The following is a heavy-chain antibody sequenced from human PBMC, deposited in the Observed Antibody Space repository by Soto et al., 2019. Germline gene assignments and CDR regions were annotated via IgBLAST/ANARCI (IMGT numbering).Heavy chain of an antibody. J-gene: IGHJ4*02. CDR1: GGSISRYY. V-gene: IGHV4-59*12. CDR3: ARAMTTVTTIDY. CDR2: MYNTGST. D-gene: IGHD4-17*01. Sequence: PSETLSLTCTVSGGSISRYYWSWIRQPPGKGLEWIGYMYNTGSTVYNPPFKSRVTISVDTSKNQFSLKLSSVTAADTAVYYCARAMTTVTTIDYWGQGTLVTVSS.